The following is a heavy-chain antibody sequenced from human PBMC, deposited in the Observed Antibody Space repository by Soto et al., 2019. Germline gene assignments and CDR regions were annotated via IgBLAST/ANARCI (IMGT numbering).Heavy chain of an antibody. D-gene: IGHD1-26*01. J-gene: IGHJ4*02. Sequence: EGSLRLSCAASVFTFSNYPMHWVRQAPGKGLEWVSLISYDEIDKYFADAVKGRFTISRDNSKNTLYLQMDSLRAEATAVYYCAVRMGSSDYWRRGTLVTV. V-gene: IGHV3-30*04. CDR2: ISYDEIDK. CDR3: AVRMGSSDY. CDR1: VFTFSNYP.